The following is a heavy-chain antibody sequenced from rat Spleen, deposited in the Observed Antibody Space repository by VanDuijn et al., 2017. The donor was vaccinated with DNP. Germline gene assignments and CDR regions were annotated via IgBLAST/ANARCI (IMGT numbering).Heavy chain of an antibody. V-gene: IGHV5-7*01. CDR2: ISYDGSDT. CDR3: ARVNYGGYYYVMDA. J-gene: IGHJ4*01. Sequence: EVQLVESGGGLVQPGRSMKLSCAASGFTFSNYDMAWVRQAPKKGLEWVATISYDGSDTYYRDSVKGRFTISRDNAKSTLYLQMDSLRSEDTAAYYCARVNYGGYYYVMDAWGQGASVTVSS. D-gene: IGHD1-11*01. CDR1: GFTFSNYD.